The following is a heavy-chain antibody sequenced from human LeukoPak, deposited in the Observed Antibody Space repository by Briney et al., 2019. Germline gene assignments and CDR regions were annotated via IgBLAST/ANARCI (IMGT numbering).Heavy chain of an antibody. CDR2: ISGSGGST. V-gene: IGHV3-23*01. CDR3: ARGDRDPFDY. CDR1: GFTFSSYA. D-gene: IGHD2-21*02. J-gene: IGHJ4*02. Sequence: GGSLRLSCAASGFTFSSYAMRWVRQAPGKGLEWVSTISGSGGSTYYADSVKSRFTISRDNSKNTLYLQLNSLTAEDTAAYYCARGDRDPFDYWGQGTLVTVSS.